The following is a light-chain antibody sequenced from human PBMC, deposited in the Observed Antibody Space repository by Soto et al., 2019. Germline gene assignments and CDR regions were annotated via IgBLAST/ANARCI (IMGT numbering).Light chain of an antibody. Sequence: AIRMTQSPSSLSASTGDRVTITCRASQGISSYLAWYQQKPGKAPKLLIYAASTLQSGVPSRFSGSGSGTDFTLTITCLQSEDFATYYCQQYYSYPWTSGQGTKVVIK. J-gene: IGKJ1*01. CDR3: QQYYSYPWT. V-gene: IGKV1-8*01. CDR1: QGISSY. CDR2: AAS.